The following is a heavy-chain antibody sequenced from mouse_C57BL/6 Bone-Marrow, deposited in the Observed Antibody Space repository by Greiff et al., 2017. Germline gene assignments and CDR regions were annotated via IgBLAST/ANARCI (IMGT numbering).Heavy chain of an antibody. J-gene: IGHJ2*01. V-gene: IGHV3-3*01. Sequence: EVQVVESGPSLVRPSQTLSLTCTVTGFSIYSDCYWLWIRQFPGNKLEYIGSTFYSGITSYNPSLDSRTYITRDTSKNQVALKLSSLTTEDTATYDCAIVVITTVAPYYCDYWGQGTTRTVSS. D-gene: IGHD1-1*01. CDR2: TFYSGIT. CDR3: AIVVITTVAPYYCDY. CDR1: GFSIYSDCY.